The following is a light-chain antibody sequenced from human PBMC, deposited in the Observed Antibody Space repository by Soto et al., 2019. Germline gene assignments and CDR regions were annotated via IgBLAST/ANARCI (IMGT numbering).Light chain of an antibody. CDR3: MQALQKPYT. V-gene: IGKV2-28*01. Sequence: DIVMTQSPLSLPVTPGEPASISCRSSQSLLHSNGYKYLDWYLQKPGQSPQLLIYLGSNRASGVPDRVTGSGSGTEFTLKISRVEAEDIGVYYCMQALQKPYTFGQGTNLQIK. J-gene: IGKJ2*01. CDR1: QSLLHSNGYKY. CDR2: LGS.